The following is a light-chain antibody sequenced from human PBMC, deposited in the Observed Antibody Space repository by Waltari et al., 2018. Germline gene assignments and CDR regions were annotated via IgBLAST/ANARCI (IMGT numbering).Light chain of an antibody. Sequence: EILMTQSPATLSVSPGAHATLSCRASQSLSSNLAWYQQKPRQAPRLLIYGASTRATGIPARFSGSGSGTEFTLTISSLQSEDIALYYCQQYENWPLTFGGGTKVDIK. CDR1: QSLSSN. V-gene: IGKV3-15*01. J-gene: IGKJ4*01. CDR2: GAS. CDR3: QQYENWPLT.